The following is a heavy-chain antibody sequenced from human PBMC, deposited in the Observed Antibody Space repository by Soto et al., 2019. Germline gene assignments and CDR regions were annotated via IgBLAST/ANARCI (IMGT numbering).Heavy chain of an antibody. V-gene: IGHV3-7*01. J-gene: IGHJ5*02. Sequence: EVQLVESGGDLVQRGGSLRLSCAASASTSSNFWMSWVRQAPGKGLEWVANINEDGSKKYYVDSVKGRFTISRDNAKKSLYVSMISLRDEDSAVYYSRDGHYSDRWGQGTLVTVSS. CDR1: ASTSSNFW. D-gene: IGHD2-21*01. CDR3: RDGHYSDR. CDR2: INEDGSKK.